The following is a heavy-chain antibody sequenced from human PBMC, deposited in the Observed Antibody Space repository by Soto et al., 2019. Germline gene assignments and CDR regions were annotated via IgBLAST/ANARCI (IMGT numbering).Heavy chain of an antibody. CDR3: ARPSSTKYCGGDCLNWFDP. CDR1: GYTFTSYG. Sequence: ASVKVSCKASGYTFTSYGISWVRQAPGQGLEWMGWISAYNGNTNYAQKLQGRVTMTTDTSTSTAYMELRSLRSDDTAVYYCARPSSTKYCGGDCLNWFDPWGQGTLVTVSS. J-gene: IGHJ5*02. V-gene: IGHV1-18*04. D-gene: IGHD2-21*02. CDR2: ISAYNGNT.